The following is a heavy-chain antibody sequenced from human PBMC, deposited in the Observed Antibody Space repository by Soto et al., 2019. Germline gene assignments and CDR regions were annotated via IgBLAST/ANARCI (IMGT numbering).Heavy chain of an antibody. V-gene: IGHV4-39*01. CDR3: ARSYSGYDLLYYFDY. Sequence: QLQLQESGPGLVKPSETLSLTCTVSGGSISTSSYYWGWIRQPPGKGLEWIGSIFYSGRTYYNPSLKSRVTISVDTSKNRFSLRLSSVTAADTAVYYCARSYSGYDLLYYFDYWGQGTLVTVSS. D-gene: IGHD5-12*01. J-gene: IGHJ4*02. CDR1: GGSISTSSYY. CDR2: IFYSGRT.